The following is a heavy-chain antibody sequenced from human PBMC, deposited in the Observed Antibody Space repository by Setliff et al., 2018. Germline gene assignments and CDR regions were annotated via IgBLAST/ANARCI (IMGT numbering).Heavy chain of an antibody. J-gene: IGHJ6*02. V-gene: IGHV3-48*03. CDR1: GFTFTNYA. CDR2: ISGSGITI. Sequence: PGGSLRLSCAASGFTFTNYAMNWVRQAPGKGLEWVSKISGSGITIYYADSVRGRFTISRDNAKNSLFLQMNSLRVEDTAVYYCARDGVSYGMDVWGQGTTVTVSS. CDR3: ARDGVSYGMDV.